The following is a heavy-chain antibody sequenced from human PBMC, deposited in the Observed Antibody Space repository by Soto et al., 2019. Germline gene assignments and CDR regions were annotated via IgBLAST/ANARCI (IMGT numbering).Heavy chain of an antibody. CDR2: IGSGGGTI. J-gene: IGHJ4*02. CDR1: GFTFSDYY. V-gene: IGHV3-11*01. D-gene: IGHD3-3*01. Sequence: QVQLVESGGGLVKPGGSLRLSCAASGFTFSDYYMTWVRQAPGKGLEWVSYIGSGGGTIYYADSVKGRFTISSDNAKSSLFLQMNSLSAEDTAVYYCARRRDFLDSWGQGTLVTVSS. CDR3: ARRRDFLDS.